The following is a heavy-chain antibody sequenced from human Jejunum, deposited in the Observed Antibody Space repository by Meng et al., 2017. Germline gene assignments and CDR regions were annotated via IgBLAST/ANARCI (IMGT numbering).Heavy chain of an antibody. CDR3: ARGGWDRRSWYSLSSWFDP. V-gene: IGHV4-39*06. J-gene: IGHJ5*01. CDR1: GGSILKRNST. CDR2: SYYSWAT. D-gene: IGHD6-13*01. Sequence: SEPFSRTWPVAGGSILKRNSTGVWVRQLAGTGLDWIGSSYYSWATDYIQSLKGRVTMSFDASKNQFALKLTAVTAADTGVYYCARGGWDRRSWYSLSSWFDPWGQGTLVTVSS.